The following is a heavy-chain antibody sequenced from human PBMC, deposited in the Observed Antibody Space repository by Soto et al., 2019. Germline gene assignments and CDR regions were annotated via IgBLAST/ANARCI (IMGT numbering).Heavy chain of an antibody. CDR2: ISSKAYGETT. D-gene: IGHD3-16*01. CDR1: RFIFGDYA. V-gene: IGHV3-49*03. CDR3: TRYTYTSRYSDHGMVV. J-gene: IGHJ6*04. Sequence: PGVSMRVSWPVSRFIFGDYAMSWSSQAPGKGLEWVGVISSKAYGETTDYAASVKGRFTILRDDSNSIAYLQIDSLQSEDTGMHYCTRYTYTSRYSDHGMVVSDTGPTFEASS.